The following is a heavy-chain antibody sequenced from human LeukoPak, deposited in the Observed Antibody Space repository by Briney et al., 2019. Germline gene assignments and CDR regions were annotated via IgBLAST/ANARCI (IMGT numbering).Heavy chain of an antibody. CDR1: GGSFSGYY. CDR3: ARGDRLWFGEG. D-gene: IGHD3-10*01. J-gene: IGHJ3*01. CDR2: INHSGST. Sequence: SETLSLTCAVYGGSFSGYYWSWIRQPPGKGLEWIGEINHSGSTNYNPSLKSRVTISVDTSKNQFSLKLSSVTAADTAVYYCARGDRLWFGEGWGQGTMVTVSS. V-gene: IGHV4-34*01.